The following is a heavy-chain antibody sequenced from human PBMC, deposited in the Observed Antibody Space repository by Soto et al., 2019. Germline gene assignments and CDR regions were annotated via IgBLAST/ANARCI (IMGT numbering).Heavy chain of an antibody. CDR3: ARTGAGHAFDI. CDR1: GYTFTSYY. J-gene: IGHJ3*02. V-gene: IGHV1-46*01. Sequence: GASVKVSCKASGYTFTSYYMHWVRQAPGQGLEWMGIINPSGGSTSYAQKFQGRVTMTRDTSTSTVYMELSSLRPEDTAVYYCARTGAGHAFDIWGQGTMVTVSS. CDR2: INPSGGST.